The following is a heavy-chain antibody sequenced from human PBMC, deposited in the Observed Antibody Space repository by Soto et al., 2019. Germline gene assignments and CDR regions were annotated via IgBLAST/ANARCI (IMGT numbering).Heavy chain of an antibody. V-gene: IGHV2-5*02. J-gene: IGHJ6*02. Sequence: QITLKESGPTLVKPTQTLTLTCTFSGFSLSTSGVGVGWIRQPPGKALEWLALIYWDDDKRYSPSLKSRLTIIKDTPKNQVVLTMTNMDPVDTATYYCAHIPTENKPYYYGMDVWGQGTTVTVSS. CDR2: IYWDDDK. CDR1: GFSLSTSGVG. CDR3: AHIPTENKPYYYGMDV.